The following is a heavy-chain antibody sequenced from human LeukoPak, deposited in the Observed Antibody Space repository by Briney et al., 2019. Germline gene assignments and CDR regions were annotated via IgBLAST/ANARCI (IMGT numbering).Heavy chain of an antibody. J-gene: IGHJ4*02. CDR3: AKAKYYGSGSYYLTLIDY. CDR1: GFTFSSYA. Sequence: GGSLRLSCAASGFTFSSYAMSWARQAPGKGLEWVSAISGSGGSTYYADSVKGRFTISRDNSKNTLYLQMNSLRAEDTAVYYCAKAKYYGSGSYYLTLIDYWGQGTLVTVSS. V-gene: IGHV3-23*01. D-gene: IGHD3-10*01. CDR2: ISGSGGST.